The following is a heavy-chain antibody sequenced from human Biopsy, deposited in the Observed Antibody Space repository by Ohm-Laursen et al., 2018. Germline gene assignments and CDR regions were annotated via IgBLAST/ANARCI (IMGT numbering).Heavy chain of an antibody. Sequence: GTLSLTCLVSGDSIRNYYWSWIRQAAGKGLEWIGRIYPGGGTIYNPSLKSRVTMSVDTSKNHFSLNLNSVTAADTAVYYCAGIVLGPTNDAFDIWGQGTMVTVSS. CDR2: IYPGGGT. V-gene: IGHV4-4*07. CDR1: GDSIRNYY. J-gene: IGHJ3*02. CDR3: AGIVLGPTNDAFDI. D-gene: IGHD1-26*01.